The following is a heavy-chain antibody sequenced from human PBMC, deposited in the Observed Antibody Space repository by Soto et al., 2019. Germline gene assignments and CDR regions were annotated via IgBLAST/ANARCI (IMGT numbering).Heavy chain of an antibody. CDR2: ISYDGSNK. D-gene: IGHD3-3*01. V-gene: IGHV3-30*18. CDR1: GFTFSSYG. Sequence: QVQLVESGGGVVQPGRSLRLSCAASGFTFSSYGMHWVRQAPGKGMEWVAVISYDGSNKYYAESVKGRFTISRDNSKNTLYLQMNRLRAEDTAGYYCAKDVWSGPMDVWGQGTTVTVSS. CDR3: AKDVWSGPMDV. J-gene: IGHJ6*02.